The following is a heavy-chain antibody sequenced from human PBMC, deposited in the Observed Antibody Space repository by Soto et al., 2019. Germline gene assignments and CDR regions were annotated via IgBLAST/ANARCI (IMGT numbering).Heavy chain of an antibody. CDR2: IIPFLKSS. D-gene: IGHD3-16*01. CDR3: VLGGSYPGVYWFLDV. Sequence: QVQLVQSGAEVKKPGSSVNVSCRASGGTFSSYGISCLRQARGPGLEWMGGIIPFLKSSNYAPKFQGRVTIASDESTSTAYMYLSSLRSDDTAGYYCVLGGSYPGVYWFLDVWGRGTLIIVSS. V-gene: IGHV1-69*01. J-gene: IGHJ2*01. CDR1: GGTFSSYG.